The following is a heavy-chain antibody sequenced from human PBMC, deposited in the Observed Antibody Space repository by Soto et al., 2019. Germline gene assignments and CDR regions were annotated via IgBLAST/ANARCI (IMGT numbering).Heavy chain of an antibody. CDR2: IYHSGST. D-gene: IGHD3-10*01. CDR3: ARDRRKVRGDTSQRTNYYYGMDV. J-gene: IGHJ6*02. CDR1: GGSISSSNW. V-gene: IGHV4-4*02. Sequence: PSETLSPTCAVSGGSISSSNWWSWVRQPPGKGLEWIGEIYHSGSTNYNPSLKSRVTISVDKSKNQFSLKLSSVTAADTAVYYCARDRRKVRGDTSQRTNYYYGMDVWGQGTTVTV.